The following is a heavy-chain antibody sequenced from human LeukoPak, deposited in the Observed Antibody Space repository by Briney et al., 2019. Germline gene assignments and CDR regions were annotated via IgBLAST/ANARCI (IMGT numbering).Heavy chain of an antibody. Sequence: SETLSLTCTVSPGSISSGGYYWSWIPQHPGQGLEWIGYINYRANIYYNPSLKSRVIISVDTSKKQFSLKLSSVTAADTAVYYCALDIVVVPAATGFGGCFQHWGQGTLITVSS. J-gene: IGHJ1*01. V-gene: IGHV4-31*03. CDR3: ALDIVVVPAATGFGGCFQH. D-gene: IGHD2-2*01. CDR1: PGSISSGGYY. CDR2: INYRANI.